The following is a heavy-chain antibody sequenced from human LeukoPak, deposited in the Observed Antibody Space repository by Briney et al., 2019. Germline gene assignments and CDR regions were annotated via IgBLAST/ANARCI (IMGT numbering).Heavy chain of an antibody. V-gene: IGHV4-31*03. D-gene: IGHD3-22*01. CDR2: IYYSGST. CDR3: ARGTMIVVVGNWFYP. CDR1: GGSISSGGYY. Sequence: SETLSLTCTVPGGSISSGGYYWSWIRQHPGKGLEWIGYIYYSGSTYYNPSLKSRVTISVDTSKNQFSLKLSSVTAADTAVYYCARGTMIVVVGNWFYPWGQGTLVTVSS. J-gene: IGHJ5*02.